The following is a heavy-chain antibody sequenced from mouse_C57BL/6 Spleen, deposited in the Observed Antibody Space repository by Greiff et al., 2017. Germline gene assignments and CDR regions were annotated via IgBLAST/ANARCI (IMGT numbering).Heavy chain of an antibody. CDR1: GYTFTSYW. D-gene: IGHD4-1*01. Sequence: QVQLQQPGAELVRPGTSVKLSCKASGYTFTSYWMHWVKQRPGQGLEWIGVIDPSDSYTNYNQKFKGKATLTVDTSSSTAYMQLSSLTSEDSAVYYCARTSDWDYAMDYWGQGTSVTVSS. V-gene: IGHV1-59*01. J-gene: IGHJ4*01. CDR3: ARTSDWDYAMDY. CDR2: IDPSDSYT.